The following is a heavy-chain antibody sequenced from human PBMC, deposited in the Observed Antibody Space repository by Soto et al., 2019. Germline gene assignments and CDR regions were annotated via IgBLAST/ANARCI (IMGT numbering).Heavy chain of an antibody. CDR3: AVYGSGLNP. Sequence: PGGSLRLSCAASGFTFSSYWMHWVRQAPEKGLEWVSRIKNDGTITNYAGSVKGRFTISRDNAKNTLYLQMNGLRAEDTAVYYCAVYGSGLNPWGQGTLVTVSS. CDR2: IKNDGTIT. CDR1: GFTFSSYW. J-gene: IGHJ5*02. D-gene: IGHD3-10*01. V-gene: IGHV3-74*01.